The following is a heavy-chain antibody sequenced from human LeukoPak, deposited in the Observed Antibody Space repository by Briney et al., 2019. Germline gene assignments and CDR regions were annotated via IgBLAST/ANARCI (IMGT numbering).Heavy chain of an antibody. CDR3: AKDLHGDTDY. J-gene: IGHJ4*02. Sequence: PGGSLRLSCAASGFTFSSYGMHWVRQAPGKGLEWVAVISYDGSNKYYADSVKGRFTISRDNSKNTLYLQMNSLRAEDTAVYYCAKDLHGDTDYWGQGTLVTVSS. CDR1: GFTFSSYG. CDR2: ISYDGSNK. D-gene: IGHD4-17*01. V-gene: IGHV3-30*18.